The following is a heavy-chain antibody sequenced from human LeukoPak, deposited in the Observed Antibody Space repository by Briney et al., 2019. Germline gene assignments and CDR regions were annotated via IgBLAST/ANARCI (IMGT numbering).Heavy chain of an antibody. Sequence: SSETLSLTCTVSGGSISSGGYYWSWIRQHPGKGLEWIGYIYYSGSTYYNPSLKSRVTISVDTSKNQFSLKLSSVTAADTAVYYCARTFDDYGGNSGPFDYWGQGTLVTVSS. V-gene: IGHV4-31*03. CDR3: ARTFDDYGGNSGPFDY. CDR2: IYYSGST. D-gene: IGHD4-23*01. J-gene: IGHJ4*02. CDR1: GGSISSGGYY.